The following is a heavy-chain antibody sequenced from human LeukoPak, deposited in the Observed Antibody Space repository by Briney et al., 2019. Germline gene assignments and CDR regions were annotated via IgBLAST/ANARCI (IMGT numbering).Heavy chain of an antibody. CDR2: INLDGSER. Sequence: GGSLRLSCAASGFNFSNYWMSWVRQAPGKGLEGVANINLDGSERHFVDFVKGRFTISRDNARNSLYLQMSSMSAEDTAVYHCARTSRVGFDCWGQGTVVTVSS. V-gene: IGHV3-7*03. J-gene: IGHJ4*02. CDR1: GFNFSNYW. D-gene: IGHD1-26*01. CDR3: ARTSRVGFDC.